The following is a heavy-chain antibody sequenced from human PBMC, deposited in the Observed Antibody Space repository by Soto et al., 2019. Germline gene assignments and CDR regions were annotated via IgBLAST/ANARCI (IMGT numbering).Heavy chain of an antibody. J-gene: IGHJ6*02. V-gene: IGHV3-48*02. CDR2: ISSSSTI. CDR1: GFTFSSYS. Sequence: SLRLSCAASGFTFSSYSMNWVRQAPGKGLEWVSYISSSSTIYYADSVKGRFTISRDNAKNSLYLQMNSLRDEDTAVYYCARDPPYYDILTGTRYYYYGMDVWGQGTTVTVS. D-gene: IGHD3-9*01. CDR3: ARDPPYYDILTGTRYYYYGMDV.